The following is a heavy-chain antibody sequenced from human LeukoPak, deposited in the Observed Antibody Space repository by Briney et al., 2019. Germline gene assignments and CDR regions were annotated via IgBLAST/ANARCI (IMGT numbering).Heavy chain of an antibody. CDR3: ARVDYDFWSGYPASLDY. Sequence: ASVKVSCKASGYTFTGYYMHWVRQAPGQGLEWMGWINPNSGGTNYAQKFQGRVTMTRDTSISTAYMELSRLRSDDTAVYYCARVDYDFWSGYPASLDYWGQGTLVTVSS. V-gene: IGHV1-2*02. CDR1: GYTFTGYY. CDR2: INPNSGGT. J-gene: IGHJ4*02. D-gene: IGHD3-3*01.